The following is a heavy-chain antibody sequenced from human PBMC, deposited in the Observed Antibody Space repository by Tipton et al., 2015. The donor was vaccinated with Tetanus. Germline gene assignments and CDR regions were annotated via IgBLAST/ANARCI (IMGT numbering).Heavy chain of an antibody. CDR3: SSGYDFWGDFPPS. CDR2: IGRSGSESVT. D-gene: IGHD3-3*01. J-gene: IGHJ4*02. CDR1: GFTFNYYT. Sequence: GSLRLSCAASGFTFNYYTMNWVRQAPGKGLEWVSAIGRSGSESVTYYADSLKGRFTISRDNAKNSLYLQMNSLKIEDTAMYFCSSGYDFWGDFPPSWGQGTLVTVSS. V-gene: IGHV3-21*04.